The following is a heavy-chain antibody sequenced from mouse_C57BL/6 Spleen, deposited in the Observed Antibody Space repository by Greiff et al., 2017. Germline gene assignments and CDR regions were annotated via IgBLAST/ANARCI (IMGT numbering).Heavy chain of an antibody. Sequence: EVQLQESGPELVKPGASVKIPCKASGYTFTDYNMDWVKQSHGKSLEWIGDINPNNGGTIYNQKFKGKATLTVDKSSSTAYMELRSLTSEDTAVYYCARELRLPYWYFDVWGTGTTVTVSS. J-gene: IGHJ1*03. CDR2: INPNNGGT. V-gene: IGHV1-18*01. CDR3: ARELRLPYWYFDV. D-gene: IGHD3-2*02. CDR1: GYTFTDYN.